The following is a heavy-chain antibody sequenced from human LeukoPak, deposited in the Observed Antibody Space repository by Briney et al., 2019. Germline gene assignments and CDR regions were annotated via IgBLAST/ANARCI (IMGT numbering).Heavy chain of an antibody. CDR3: ARSALEDYYDSSGYEHYFDY. J-gene: IGHJ4*02. Sequence: SETLSLTCTVSGDSISSISYYCCWLRHPPGKGLQWIGHIYYSGTDFYNPSLKSRVTISVDKSKNQFSLKLSSVTAADTAVYYCARSALEDYYDSSGYEHYFDYWGQGTLVTVSS. D-gene: IGHD3-22*01. CDR2: IYYSGTD. V-gene: IGHV4-39*07. CDR1: GDSISSISYY.